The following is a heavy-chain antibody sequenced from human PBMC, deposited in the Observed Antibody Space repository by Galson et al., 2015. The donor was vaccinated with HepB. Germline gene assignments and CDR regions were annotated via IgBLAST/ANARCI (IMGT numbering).Heavy chain of an antibody. Sequence: TLSLTCTVSGGSISSGGYYWSWIRQHPGKGLEWIGYIYYSGSTYYNPSLKSRVTISVDTSKNQFSLKLSSVTAADTAVYYCAGEASSGYYPAEYFQHWGQGTLVTVSS. V-gene: IGHV4-31*03. CDR2: IYYSGST. J-gene: IGHJ1*01. CDR3: AGEASSGYYPAEYFQH. CDR1: GGSISSGGYY. D-gene: IGHD3-22*01.